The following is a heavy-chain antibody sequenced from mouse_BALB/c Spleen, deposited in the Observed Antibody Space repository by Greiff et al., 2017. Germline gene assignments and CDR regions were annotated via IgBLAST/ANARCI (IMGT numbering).Heavy chain of an antibody. CDR3: ARVYYGYAMDY. J-gene: IGHJ4*01. CDR2: IRNKANGYTT. CDR1: GFTFTDYY. Sequence: EVQVVESGGGLVQPGGSLRLSCATSGFTFTDYYMSWVRQPPGKALEWLGFIRNKANGYTTEYSASVKGRFTISRDNSQSILYLQMNTLRAEDSATYYCARVYYGYAMDYWGQGTSVTVSS. V-gene: IGHV7-3*02. D-gene: IGHD2-1*01.